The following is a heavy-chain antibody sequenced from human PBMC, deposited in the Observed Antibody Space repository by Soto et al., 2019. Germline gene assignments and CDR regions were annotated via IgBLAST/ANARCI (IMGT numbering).Heavy chain of an antibody. Sequence: GESLKISCKGSGYSFTSYWISWVRQMPVKGLEWMGRIDPSDSYTNYSPSFQGHVTISADKSISTAYLQWSSLKASDTAMYYCASAWYSNAFDIWGQGTMVTVSS. CDR3: ASAWYSNAFDI. V-gene: IGHV5-10-1*01. CDR2: IDPSDSYT. J-gene: IGHJ3*02. D-gene: IGHD1-20*01. CDR1: GYSFTSYW.